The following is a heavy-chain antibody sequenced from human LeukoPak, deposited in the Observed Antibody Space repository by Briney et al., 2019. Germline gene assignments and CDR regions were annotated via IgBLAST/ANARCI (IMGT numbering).Heavy chain of an antibody. CDR1: GFPFSSYG. Sequence: PGRSLRLSCAASGFPFSSYGIHGVRQAPGKGQEWVGVISHDGNNEYYADSVRGRFTISRDNSKNTLYLQMNSLRAEDTAVYYCAKEIYFGSGSYPDYWGQGTLVTVSS. CDR2: ISHDGNNE. J-gene: IGHJ4*02. CDR3: AKEIYFGSGSYPDY. V-gene: IGHV3-30*18. D-gene: IGHD3-10*01.